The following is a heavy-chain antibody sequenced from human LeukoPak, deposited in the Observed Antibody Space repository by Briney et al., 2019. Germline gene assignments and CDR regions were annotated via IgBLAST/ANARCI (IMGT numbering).Heavy chain of an antibody. CDR2: ISAYNGNT. D-gene: IGHD3-10*01. V-gene: IGHV1-18*01. Sequence: ASVKVSCKASGYTFTSYGISWVRQAPGQGLEWMGWISAYNGNTNYAQKLQGRVTMTTDTSASTAYMELRSLRSDDTAVYYCATPVRGVIIYNHWGQGTLVTVSS. J-gene: IGHJ5*02. CDR1: GYTFTSYG. CDR3: ATPVRGVIIYNH.